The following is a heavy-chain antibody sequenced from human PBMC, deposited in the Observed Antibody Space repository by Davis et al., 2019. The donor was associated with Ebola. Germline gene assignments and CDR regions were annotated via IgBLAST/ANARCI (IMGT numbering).Heavy chain of an antibody. V-gene: IGHV4-30-4*01. CDR3: ASAELGTIFHS. D-gene: IGHD5-24*01. CDR2: MSDTGTT. Sequence: PSETLSLTCSFSGGSIDRGDAYWSWIRQPPGKGLEWIGYMSDTGTTYYRPSLKSRITMSLDMSKHHFSLRLDSVTAADTAIYYCASAELGTIFHSWGQGTLVTVSS. CDR1: GGSIDRGDAY. J-gene: IGHJ5*02.